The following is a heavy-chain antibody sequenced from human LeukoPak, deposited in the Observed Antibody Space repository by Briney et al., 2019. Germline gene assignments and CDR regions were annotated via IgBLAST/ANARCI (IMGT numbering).Heavy chain of an antibody. D-gene: IGHD3-9*01. CDR2: INHSGST. CDR3: ARGPRLRYFTS. CDR1: GGSFSGYY. J-gene: IGHJ5*02. V-gene: IGHV4-34*01. Sequence: NASETLSLTCAVYGGSFSGYYWSWIRHPPGKGLEGIGEINHSGSTNYNPSLKSRVTISVDTSKNQFSLKLSSVTAADTAVYYCARGPRLRYFTSWGQGTLVTVSS.